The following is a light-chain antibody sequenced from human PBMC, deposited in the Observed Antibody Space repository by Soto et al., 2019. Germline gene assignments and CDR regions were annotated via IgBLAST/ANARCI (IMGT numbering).Light chain of an antibody. CDR2: SND. CDR1: TSNIGSNT. J-gene: IGLJ1*01. Sequence: QSVLSQPPSASGTPGQRVTISCSGSTSNIGSNTVSWYQQLPQRAPKLLIFSNDQRPSGVPDRFSGSKSGTSASLAISGLQSEDEAEYFCATWADGLISYVFGTGTKHTVL. V-gene: IGLV1-44*01. CDR3: ATWADGLISYV.